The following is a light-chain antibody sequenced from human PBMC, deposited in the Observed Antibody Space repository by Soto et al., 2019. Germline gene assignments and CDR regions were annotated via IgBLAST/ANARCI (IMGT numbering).Light chain of an antibody. CDR1: QSISSW. Sequence: DIQMTQSPSTLSASVADRVTITFRASQSISSWLAWYHQKPGKAPKLLIYKASSLESGVPSRFSGSGSGTEFTLTISSLQPDDFATYYCQQYNSYPWTFGHGTKVEIK. J-gene: IGKJ1*01. V-gene: IGKV1-5*03. CDR3: QQYNSYPWT. CDR2: KAS.